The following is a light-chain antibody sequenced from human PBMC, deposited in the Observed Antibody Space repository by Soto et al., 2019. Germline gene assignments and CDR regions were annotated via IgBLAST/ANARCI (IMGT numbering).Light chain of an antibody. J-gene: IGLJ1*01. Sequence: QSALTQPASVSGSPGQSITISCTGTSSDVAAYNYVSWYQQHPGKAPKLMVYDVSNRPSGVSNRFSGSKSGNTASLTFSGLRAEDEADYYCGSYRSGGNDVFGTGTKLTVL. CDR1: SSDVAAYNY. CDR2: DVS. CDR3: GSYRSGGNDV. V-gene: IGLV2-14*03.